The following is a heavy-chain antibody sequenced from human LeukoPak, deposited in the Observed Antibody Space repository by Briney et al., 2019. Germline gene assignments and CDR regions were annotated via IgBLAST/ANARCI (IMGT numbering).Heavy chain of an antibody. CDR2: ISSSGSTI. J-gene: IGHJ3*02. V-gene: IGHV3-48*03. D-gene: IGHD4-17*01. Sequence: GRSLRLSCAASGFTFSSYEMNWVRQAPGKGLEWVSYISSSGSTISYADSVKGRFTISRDNAKNSLYLQMNSLRAEDTAVYFCAREGALTVTKDAFDIWGQGTMVTVSS. CDR1: GFTFSSYE. CDR3: AREGALTVTKDAFDI.